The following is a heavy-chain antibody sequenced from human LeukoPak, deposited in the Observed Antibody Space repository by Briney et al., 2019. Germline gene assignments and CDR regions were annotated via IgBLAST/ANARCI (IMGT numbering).Heavy chain of an antibody. CDR1: GYTFTSYD. J-gene: IGHJ1*01. D-gene: IGHD1-26*01. CDR3: ARAVGGYHFQH. V-gene: IGHV1-46*01. Sequence: ASVKVSCKASGYTFTSYDMHWVRQAPGQGLEWMGIIIPIGGSTSYAQKFQGRVTMTRDTSTSTVYMELSSLRSEDTAVYYCARAVGGYHFQHWGQGTLVTVSS. CDR2: IIPIGGST.